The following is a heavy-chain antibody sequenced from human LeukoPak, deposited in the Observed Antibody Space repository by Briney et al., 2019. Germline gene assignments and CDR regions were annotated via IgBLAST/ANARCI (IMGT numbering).Heavy chain of an antibody. Sequence: SETLSLTCAVYGGSFSGYYWSWIRQPPGKGLEWIGEINHSGSTNYNPSLKSRVTISVDTSKNQFSLKLSSVIAADTAVYYCARANRYSSSWYFGPNFDYWGQGTLVTVSS. CDR2: INHSGST. D-gene: IGHD6-13*01. V-gene: IGHV4-34*01. CDR3: ARANRYSSSWYFGPNFDY. CDR1: GGSFSGYY. J-gene: IGHJ4*02.